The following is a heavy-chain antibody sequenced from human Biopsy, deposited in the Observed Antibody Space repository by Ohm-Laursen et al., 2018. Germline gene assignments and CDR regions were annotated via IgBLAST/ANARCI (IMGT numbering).Heavy chain of an antibody. V-gene: IGHV1-46*01. CDR3: ARNTGWYGDLYYFDY. D-gene: IGHD6-19*01. CDR2: INPSGSTT. CDR1: GYRFTSYY. J-gene: IGHJ4*02. Sequence: ASVKASCKVSGYRFTSYYMHWVRQAPGQGLEWMGMINPSGSTTSYPQIFQGRVTMTRDTSKSTVYMELSSLRSADTAVYFCARNTGWYGDLYYFDYWGQGTLVTVSS.